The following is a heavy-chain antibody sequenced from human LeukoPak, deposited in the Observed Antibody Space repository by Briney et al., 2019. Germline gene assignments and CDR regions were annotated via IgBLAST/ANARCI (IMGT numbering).Heavy chain of an antibody. CDR3: ARGWHDAFDI. J-gene: IGHJ3*02. V-gene: IGHV3-74*01. Sequence: GGSLRLSCAAPGFTFNSHWMHWVRQAPGKGLVWVSRINGDGSSTTYADSVRGRFTISRDDAKNTLYLEMNSLRAEDTAVYYCARGWHDAFDIWGQGTMVTVSS. D-gene: IGHD5-24*01. CDR1: GFTFNSHW. CDR2: INGDGSST.